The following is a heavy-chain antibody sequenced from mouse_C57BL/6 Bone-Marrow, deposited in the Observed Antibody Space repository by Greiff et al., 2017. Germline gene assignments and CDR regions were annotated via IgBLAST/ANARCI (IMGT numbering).Heavy chain of an antibody. CDR1: GYTFTSYW. V-gene: IGHV1-69*01. Sequence: VQLQQPGAELVMPGASVKLSCKASGYTFTSYWMHWVKQRPGQGLEWIGEIDPSDSYTNYNQKFKGKSTLTVDKSSSTAYMQLSSLTSEDSAVYYCARSDYVDYWGQGTTLTVSS. J-gene: IGHJ2*01. CDR2: IDPSDSYT. CDR3: ARSDYVDY.